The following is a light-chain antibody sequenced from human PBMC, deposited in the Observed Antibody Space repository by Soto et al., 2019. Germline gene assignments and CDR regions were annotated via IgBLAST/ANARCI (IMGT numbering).Light chain of an antibody. CDR1: QNIFSW. Sequence: DIQMTQSPSTLSASVGDRVTITCRASQNIFSWVAWFQQKPGKAPNLLIFKASSLESGVPSRFSGSGSGTDFTLTISSLQPDDFATYYCQRYNAYPYTFGQGTKLEI. J-gene: IGKJ2*01. CDR3: QRYNAYPYT. V-gene: IGKV1-5*03. CDR2: KAS.